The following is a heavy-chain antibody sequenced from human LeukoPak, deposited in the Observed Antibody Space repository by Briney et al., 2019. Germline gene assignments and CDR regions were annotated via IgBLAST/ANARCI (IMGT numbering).Heavy chain of an antibody. J-gene: IGHJ4*02. D-gene: IGHD5-12*01. Sequence: SETLSLTCTVSGGSISSSSYYWGWIRQPPGQGLEWIGSIYYSGSTYYNPSLKSRVTISVDTSKNQFSLKLSSVTAADTAVYYCASLLSGYEIYYFDYWGQGTLVTVSS. CDR1: GGSISSSSYY. V-gene: IGHV4-39*01. CDR2: IYYSGST. CDR3: ASLLSGYEIYYFDY.